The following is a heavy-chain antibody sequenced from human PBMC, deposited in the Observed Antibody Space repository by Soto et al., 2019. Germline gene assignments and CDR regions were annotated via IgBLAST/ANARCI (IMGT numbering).Heavy chain of an antibody. CDR2: ISWNSGSI. CDR1: GFTFDDYA. Sequence: GGSLRLSCAASGFTFDDYAMHWVRQAPGKGLEWVSGISWNSGSIGYADSVKGRFTISRDNAKNSLYLQMNSLRAEDTALYYCAKELLLDIVTTGFDYWGQGTLVTVSS. V-gene: IGHV3-9*01. J-gene: IGHJ4*02. D-gene: IGHD5-12*01. CDR3: AKELLLDIVTTGFDY.